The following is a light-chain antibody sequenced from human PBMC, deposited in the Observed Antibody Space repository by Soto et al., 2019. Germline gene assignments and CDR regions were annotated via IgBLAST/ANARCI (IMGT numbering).Light chain of an antibody. J-gene: IGLJ2*01. V-gene: IGLV2-14*03. CDR2: DVS. Sequence: QSVLTQPASVSGSPGQSITISCTGTSSDVGGYNYVSWYQQHPGRAPKLMIYDVSNRPSGVPNRFSGSKSGNTASLTISGLRAEDEADYYCSSYTSSSTVVVFGGGTKLTVL. CDR1: SSDVGGYNY. CDR3: SSYTSSSTVVV.